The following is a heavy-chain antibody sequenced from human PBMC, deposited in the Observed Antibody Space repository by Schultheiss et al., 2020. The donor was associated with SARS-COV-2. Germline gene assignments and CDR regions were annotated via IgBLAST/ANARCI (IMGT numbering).Heavy chain of an antibody. Sequence: SETLSLTCTVSGGSISSYYWSWIRQPPGKGLEWIGYIYYSGSTNYNPSLKSRVTISVDTSKNQFSLKLSSVTAADTAVYYCARDRPSIAAPRPPPDYWGQGTLVTVSS. CDR2: IYYSGST. V-gene: IGHV4-59*12. CDR1: GGSISSYY. D-gene: IGHD6-6*01. J-gene: IGHJ4*02. CDR3: ARDRPSIAAPRPPPDY.